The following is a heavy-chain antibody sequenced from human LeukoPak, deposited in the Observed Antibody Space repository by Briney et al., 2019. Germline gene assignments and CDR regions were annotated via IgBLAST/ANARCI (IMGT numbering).Heavy chain of an antibody. CDR3: ARTIVGATDFNY. J-gene: IGHJ4*02. V-gene: IGHV1-2*06. D-gene: IGHD1-26*01. Sequence: ASVKVSCKASGYTFTGYYMHWVRQAPGQGLEWMGPINPNSGDTNYAQKFQGRATMTRDTSSSTAYMELTRLRSDDTAVYYCARTIVGATDFNYWGQGTLVTVSS. CDR2: INPNSGDT. CDR1: GYTFTGYY.